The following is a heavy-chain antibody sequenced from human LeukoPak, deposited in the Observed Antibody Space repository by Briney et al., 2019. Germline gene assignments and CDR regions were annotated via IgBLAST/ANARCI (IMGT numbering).Heavy chain of an antibody. CDR2: IIPIFGTA. D-gene: IGHD6-6*01. V-gene: IGHV1-69*05. J-gene: IGHJ4*02. CDR1: GGTFSSYA. Sequence: GASVKVSCKASGGTFSSYAISWVRPAPGQGLEWMGGIIPIFGTANYAQKFQGRVTITTDESTSTAYMELSSLRSEDTAVYYCASQTSYSGSPADYWGQGTLVTVSS. CDR3: ASQTSYSGSPADY.